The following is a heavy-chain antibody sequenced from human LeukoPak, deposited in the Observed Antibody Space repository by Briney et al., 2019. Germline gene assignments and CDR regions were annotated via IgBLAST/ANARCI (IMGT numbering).Heavy chain of an antibody. Sequence: GASVKVSCKASGYTFTSYGISWVRQAPGQGLEWMGWISAYNGNTNYAQKLQGRVTMTTDTSTSTAYMELRSLRSDDTAVYYCAGDAGSIAAAGSLSDYWGQGTLVTVSS. CDR2: ISAYNGNT. J-gene: IGHJ4*02. D-gene: IGHD6-13*01. CDR1: GYTFTSYG. V-gene: IGHV1-18*01. CDR3: AGDAGSIAAAGSLSDY.